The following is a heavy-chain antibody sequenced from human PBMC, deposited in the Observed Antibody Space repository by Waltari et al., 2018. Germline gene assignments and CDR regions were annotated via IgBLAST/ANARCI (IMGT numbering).Heavy chain of an antibody. V-gene: IGHV4-30-4*08. CDR2: IHTSGSP. J-gene: IGHJ3*01. CDR3: ARAGQLSADALDL. Sequence: QVQLQESGPRLVRPTQTLSLTCSVSGASINSGHFYWTWIRQPPGKGLEWIGHIHTSGSPHYNPSLKSRLSSPADTSRNQISLRLTSVTAADTAVYYCARAGQLSADALDLWGQGTVVSVSS. CDR1: GASINSGHFY. D-gene: IGHD1-1*01.